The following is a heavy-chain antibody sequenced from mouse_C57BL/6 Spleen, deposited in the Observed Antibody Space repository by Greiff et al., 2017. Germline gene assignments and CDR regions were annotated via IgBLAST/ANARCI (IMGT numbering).Heavy chain of an antibody. J-gene: IGHJ3*01. CDR3: ARAYYGNYEFAY. CDR2: ISSGSSTI. CDR1: GFTFSDYG. D-gene: IGHD2-10*01. V-gene: IGHV5-17*01. Sequence: DVMLVESGGGLVKPGGSLKLSCAASGFTFSDYGMHWVRQAPEKGLEWVAYISSGSSTIYYADTVKGRFTISSDNAKNTLFLQMTSLRSEDTAMYYFARAYYGNYEFAYWGQGTLVTVSA.